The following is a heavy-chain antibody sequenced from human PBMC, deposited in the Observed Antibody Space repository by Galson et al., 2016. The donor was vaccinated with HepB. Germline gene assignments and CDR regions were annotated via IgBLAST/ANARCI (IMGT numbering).Heavy chain of an antibody. CDR1: GFTFRIYV. D-gene: IGHD6-13*01. Sequence: SLRLSCAGSGFTFRIYVMHWGRQAPGKGPQWATVISHDGNIQTYPDSVKGRFTISRDNSRNTVFLQMNSLGPEDTAVYYCARATDSSWHNFDYWGQGTLVTVSS. CDR2: ISHDGNIQ. J-gene: IGHJ4*02. V-gene: IGHV3-30*06. CDR3: ARATDSSWHNFDY.